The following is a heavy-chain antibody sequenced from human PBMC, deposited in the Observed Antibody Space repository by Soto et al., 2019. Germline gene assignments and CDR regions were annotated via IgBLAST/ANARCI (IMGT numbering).Heavy chain of an antibody. CDR3: ARVGEQWLVVSNYYYYGMDV. D-gene: IGHD6-19*01. Sequence: EVQLVESGGGLVQPGGSLRLSCAASGFTFSSYSMNWVRQAPGKGLEWASYISSSSSTIYYADSVKGRFTISRDNAKNSLYLQMNSLRDEDTAVYYCARVGEQWLVVSNYYYYGMDVWGQGTTVTVSS. CDR2: ISSSSSTI. J-gene: IGHJ6*02. CDR1: GFTFSSYS. V-gene: IGHV3-48*02.